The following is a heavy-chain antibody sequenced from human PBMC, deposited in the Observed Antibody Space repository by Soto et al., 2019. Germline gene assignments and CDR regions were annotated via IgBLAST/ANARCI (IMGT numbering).Heavy chain of an antibody. V-gene: IGHV4-4*02. D-gene: IGHD6-6*01. J-gene: IGHJ5*02. CDR2: IYHTGKA. Sequence: SETLSLTCAVSGDSISGNTWWSWVRQSPGKGLEWIGEIYHTGKATYNPSLKTRVTMSVDKSKIQFSLEVRSVTAADTAVYYCARGCIASRKWGGFDPWGQGTLVTVSS. CDR3: ARGCIASRKWGGFDP. CDR1: GDSISGNTW.